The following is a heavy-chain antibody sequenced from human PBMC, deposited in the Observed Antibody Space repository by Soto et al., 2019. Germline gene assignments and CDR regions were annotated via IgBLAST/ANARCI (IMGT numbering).Heavy chain of an antibody. CDR2: ISGSGGTA. CDR1: GFTFSSYA. Sequence: EVQLLESGGGSVQPGGSLRLSCAASGFTFSSYAMHWVRRPPGKGLEWVSSISGSGGTAYYADSVKGRFSISRDSLVNTLYLQVNSLIAADTAVYCAKGRGQNWNFDYWGQGTLVTVSP. J-gene: IGHJ4*02. CDR3: AKGRGQNWNFDY. V-gene: IGHV3-23*01. D-gene: IGHD1-1*01.